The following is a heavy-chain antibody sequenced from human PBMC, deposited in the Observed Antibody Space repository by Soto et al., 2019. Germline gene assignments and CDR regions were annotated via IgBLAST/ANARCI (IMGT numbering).Heavy chain of an antibody. V-gene: IGHV3-30-3*01. Sequence: QVQLVESGGGVVQPGRSLRLSCASSGFTFSSYAMHWVRQAPGKGLEWVAVISYDGSNKYYADSVKGRFTISRDNYKNTLYLQMNSLRAEDTSVYCCARAGLGVTRVRGVRKRSYYCYGMDVWGQGTTVTV. CDR3: ARAGLGVTRVRGVRKRSYYCYGMDV. D-gene: IGHD3-10*01. CDR1: GFTFSSYA. J-gene: IGHJ6*02. CDR2: ISYDGSNK.